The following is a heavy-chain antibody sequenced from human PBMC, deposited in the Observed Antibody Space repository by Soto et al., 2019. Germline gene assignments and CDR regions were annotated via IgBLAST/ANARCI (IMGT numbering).Heavy chain of an antibody. CDR1: GYTFTRNH. CDR2: INVATGNA. Sequence: QVHLVQSGAEVKKPGASAKVSCKASGYTFTRNHMHWVRQAPGQGLEWMGFINVATGNARYSRKCQGRLILNRDTSASTIDMELSGPTTEDTAVSYCARDGNFASSAASDYWGQGTPVTVSS. D-gene: IGHD6-25*01. CDR3: ARDGNFASSAASDY. V-gene: IGHV1-3*01. J-gene: IGHJ4*02.